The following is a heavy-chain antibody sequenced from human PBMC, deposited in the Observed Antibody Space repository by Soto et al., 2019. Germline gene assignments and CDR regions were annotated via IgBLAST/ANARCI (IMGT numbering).Heavy chain of an antibody. D-gene: IGHD6-13*01. CDR2: ISGSGGST. CDR3: AKDQGSSWYEIDY. CDR1: GFTFSNYA. V-gene: IGHV3-23*01. Sequence: EVQLLESGGGLGQPGGFLRLSCAASGFTFSNYAVTWVRQAPGKGLEWVSTISGSGGSTYYADSVKGRFTISRDNSKNTLYLQMNSLRAEDTAVYYCAKDQGSSWYEIDYWGQGTLVTVSS. J-gene: IGHJ4*02.